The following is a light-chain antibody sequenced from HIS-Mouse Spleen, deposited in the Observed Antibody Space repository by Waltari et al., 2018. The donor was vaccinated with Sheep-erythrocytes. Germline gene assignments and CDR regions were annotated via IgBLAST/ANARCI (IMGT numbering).Light chain of an antibody. J-gene: IGKJ4*01. Sequence: DIVMTQSPDYLAVPLGERATINCKSSQSVLYSSNNKNYLAWYQQKPGQPPKLLIYWASTRESGVPDRFSGSGSGTDFTLTISSLQAEDVAVYYCQQYYSTPLTFGGGTKVEIK. CDR2: WAS. CDR1: QSVLYSSNNKNY. V-gene: IGKV4-1*01. CDR3: QQYYSTPLT.